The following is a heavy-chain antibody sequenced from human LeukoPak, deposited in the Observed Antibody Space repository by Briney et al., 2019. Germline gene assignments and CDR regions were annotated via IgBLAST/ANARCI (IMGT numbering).Heavy chain of an antibody. CDR3: AREWIAAAGTNYYYGMDV. Sequence: ASVKVSCKASGYTFTSYGISWVRQAPGQGLEWMGIINPSGGSTSYAQKFQGRVTMTRDTSTSTVYMELSSLRSEDTAVYYCAREWIAAAGTNYYYGMDVWGQGTTVTVSS. V-gene: IGHV1-46*01. D-gene: IGHD6-13*01. CDR1: GYTFTSYG. J-gene: IGHJ6*02. CDR2: INPSGGST.